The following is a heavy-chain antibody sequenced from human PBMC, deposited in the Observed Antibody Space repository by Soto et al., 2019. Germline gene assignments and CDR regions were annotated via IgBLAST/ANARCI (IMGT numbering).Heavy chain of an antibody. CDR1: GGYISSSSYY. CDR2: IYYSGST. V-gene: IGHV4-39*01. Sequence: QLQLQESGPGLVKPSETLSLTCTVSGGYISSSSYYWGWIRQPPGKGLEWIGSIYYSGSTYYNPSLKSRVTLSVDTSKNQFSLKLSSVTAADTSVYFCARDDILTAPDYWGQGTLVTYSS. D-gene: IGHD3-9*01. J-gene: IGHJ4*02. CDR3: ARDDILTAPDY.